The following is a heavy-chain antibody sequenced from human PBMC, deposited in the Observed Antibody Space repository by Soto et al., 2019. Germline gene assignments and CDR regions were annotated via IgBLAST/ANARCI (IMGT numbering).Heavy chain of an antibody. CDR2: ISSSGST. V-gene: IGHV4-31*01. J-gene: IGHJ6*02. D-gene: IGHD2-2*01. CDR3: ASSSTSRGMDV. CDR1: GGSISSGGYY. Sequence: QVQLQESGPGLVKPSQTLSLTCTVSGGSISSGGYYWSWIRQHPGKGLEWIGYISSSGSTSYNPSLKGLXTXSXXTSKSQCSRKLSSVTAADTAVYYCASSSTSRGMDVWGQGTTGTVSS.